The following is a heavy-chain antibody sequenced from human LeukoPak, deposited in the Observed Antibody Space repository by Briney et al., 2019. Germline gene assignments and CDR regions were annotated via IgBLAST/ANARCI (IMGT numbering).Heavy chain of an antibody. Sequence: PGGSLRLSCAASGFTFSSYSMNWVRQAPGKGLEWVSSISSSSYIYYADSVKGRFTISRDNAKNSLYLQMNSLRAEDTAVYYCARDGESNYYDSSGYYPFDYWGQGTLVTVSS. D-gene: IGHD3-22*01. J-gene: IGHJ4*02. CDR2: ISSSSYI. CDR3: ARDGESNYYDSSGYYPFDY. CDR1: GFTFSSYS. V-gene: IGHV3-21*01.